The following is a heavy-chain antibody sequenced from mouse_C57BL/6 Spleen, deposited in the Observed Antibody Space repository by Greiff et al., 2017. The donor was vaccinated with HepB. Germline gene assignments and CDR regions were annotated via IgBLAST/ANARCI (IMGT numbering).Heavy chain of an antibody. V-gene: IGHV1-81*01. J-gene: IGHJ2*01. CDR3: AGYYYGSSGHFDY. D-gene: IGHD1-1*01. CDR1: GYTFTSYG. Sequence: VQLQQSGAELARPGASVKLSCKASGYTFTSYGISWVKQRTGQGLEWIGAIYPRSGNTYYNEKFKGKATLTADKSSSTAYMELRSLTSEDSAVYFCAGYYYGSSGHFDYWGQGTTLTVSS. CDR2: IYPRSGNT.